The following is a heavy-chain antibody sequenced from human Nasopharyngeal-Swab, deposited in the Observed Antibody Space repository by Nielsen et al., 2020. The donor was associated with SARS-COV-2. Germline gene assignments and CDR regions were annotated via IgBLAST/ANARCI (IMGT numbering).Heavy chain of an antibody. Sequence: GSLRLSCAVYGGSFSGYYWSWIRQPPGKGLEWIGEINHSGSTNYDPSLESRVTISVDTSKNQFSLKLSSVTAADTAVYYCARGSYCSSTSCYWDYWGQGTLVTVSS. CDR2: INHSGST. V-gene: IGHV4-34*01. CDR3: ARGSYCSSTSCYWDY. CDR1: GGSFSGYY. J-gene: IGHJ4*02. D-gene: IGHD2-2*01.